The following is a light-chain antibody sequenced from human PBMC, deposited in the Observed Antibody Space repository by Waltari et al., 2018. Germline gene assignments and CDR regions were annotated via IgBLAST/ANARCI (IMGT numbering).Light chain of an antibody. CDR3: QSTDTNSGTRV. J-gene: IGLJ1*01. Sequence: SYGLTQPPSVSVSPGQTAKITCPGDVLPRQYAAWYRQRPGQAPIMLIYKDIERPSGIPERFSGSSSGTTVTLTISGVQAEDDGDYCCQSTDTNSGTRVFGSGTKVNVL. CDR2: KDI. V-gene: IGLV3-25*03. CDR1: VLPRQY.